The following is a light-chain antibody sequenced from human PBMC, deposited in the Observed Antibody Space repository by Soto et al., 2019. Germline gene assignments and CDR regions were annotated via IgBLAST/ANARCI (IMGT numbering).Light chain of an antibody. J-gene: IGLJ2*01. CDR2: EGS. CDR3: CSFAVGSTVV. CDR1: SSDVGTYNL. Sequence: QSVLTQPASVSGSPGQSITISCTGTSSDVGTYNLVSWHQHHPGKAPKLIIYEGSKRPSGVSNRFSGSKSGNTASLTISGLQAEDEADYYCCSFAVGSTVVFGGGTKVTVL. V-gene: IGLV2-23*01.